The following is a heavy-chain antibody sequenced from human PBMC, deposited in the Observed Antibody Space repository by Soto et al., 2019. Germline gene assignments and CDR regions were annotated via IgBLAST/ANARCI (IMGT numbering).Heavy chain of an antibody. V-gene: IGHV1-69*06. CDR3: ARDISSSGFYYFDY. Sequence: QVQLVQSGAEVKKPGSSVKVSCKASGGTFSSYAISWVRQAPGQGLEWMGGIIPIFGTANYAQKFQGRVMITADKSTSTAYMELSSLRSEDTAVYYCARDISSSGFYYFDYWGQGTLVTVSS. CDR1: GGTFSSYA. D-gene: IGHD6-6*01. CDR2: IIPIFGTA. J-gene: IGHJ4*02.